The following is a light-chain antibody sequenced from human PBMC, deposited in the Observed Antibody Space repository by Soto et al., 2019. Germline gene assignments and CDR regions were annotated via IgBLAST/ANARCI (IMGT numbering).Light chain of an antibody. CDR3: QQYTTYAWT. Sequence: DIQMTQSPSTVSASVGDRVTITCRASQSLSSWLAWYQQKPGKAPKLLIYRASNLGSGVPSRFSGSASGTEFTLTISSLQPDDFATYYCQQYTTYAWTFGQGTRVEVK. CDR1: QSLSSW. V-gene: IGKV1-5*03. J-gene: IGKJ1*01. CDR2: RAS.